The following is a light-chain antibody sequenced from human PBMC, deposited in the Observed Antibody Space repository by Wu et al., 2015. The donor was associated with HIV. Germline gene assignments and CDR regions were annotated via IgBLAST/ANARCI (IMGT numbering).Light chain of an antibody. CDR3: QQYDTYPLT. V-gene: IGKV1-8*01. J-gene: IGKJ4*01. CDR2: SAS. Sequence: AIRMTQSPSSLSASTGDRITITCRASQDIKSNLAWYQQKPGKAPNLLIFSASTLHSGVPSRFSGSRSGTDFTLTISCLQSEDFASYYCQQYDTYPLTFGVGTKVRSN. CDR1: QDIKSN.